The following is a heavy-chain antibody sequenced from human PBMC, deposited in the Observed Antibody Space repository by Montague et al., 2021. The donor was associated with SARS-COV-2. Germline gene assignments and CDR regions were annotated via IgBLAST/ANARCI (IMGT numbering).Heavy chain of an antibody. CDR3: ARVINMRIIRHAYGMDV. J-gene: IGHJ6*02. CDR1: GFTFSSYW. Sequence: RLSCAASGFTFSSYWMHWVRQAPGKGLEWVSRIKNDGGSASYAXSGRGRFTISRDNAKNTLYLQMNNLRAEDMAVYYCARVINMRIIRHAYGMDVWGQGTTVTVSS. D-gene: IGHD2-15*01. V-gene: IGHV3-74*01. CDR2: IKNDGGSA.